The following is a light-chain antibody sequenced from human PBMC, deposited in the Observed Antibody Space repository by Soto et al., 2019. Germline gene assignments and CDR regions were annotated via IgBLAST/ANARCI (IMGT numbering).Light chain of an antibody. Sequence: QSALTQPASVSRSLGQSITISCTGTSSDVGAYNYVSWYQQHPDKAPKLLIFEVTNRPSGVSGRFSGSKSGITASLSISGRQPKEEADYYCTSYSSSSPVLFGGGTKLTVL. CDR1: SSDVGAYNY. J-gene: IGLJ2*01. CDR3: TSYSSSSPVL. CDR2: EVT. V-gene: IGLV2-14*01.